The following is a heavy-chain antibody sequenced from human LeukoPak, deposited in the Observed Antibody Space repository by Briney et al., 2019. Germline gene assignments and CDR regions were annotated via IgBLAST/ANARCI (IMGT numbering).Heavy chain of an antibody. J-gene: IGHJ6*03. D-gene: IGHD6-13*01. Sequence: GASVKVSCKASGGTFSSYAISWVRQAPGQGLEWMGGIIPIFGTANYAQKFQGRVTITTDESTSTAYMELSSLRSEDTAVYYCARASRSPSWGVAAADAPRWDYYMDVWGKGATVTVSS. CDR3: ARASRSPSWGVAAADAPRWDYYMDV. CDR1: GGTFSSYA. V-gene: IGHV1-69*05. CDR2: IIPIFGTA.